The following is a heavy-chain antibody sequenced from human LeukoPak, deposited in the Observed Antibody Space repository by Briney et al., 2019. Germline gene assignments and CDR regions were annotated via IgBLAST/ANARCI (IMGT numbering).Heavy chain of an antibody. Sequence: PGGSLRLSCAASGFTFSSYGMHWVRQAPGKGLEWVAVISYDGSNKYYADSVKGRFTISRDNSKNTLYLQMNSLRAEDTAVYYCAKDDRVGSSSWYYFDYWGQGTLVTVSS. D-gene: IGHD6-13*01. CDR2: ISYDGSNK. V-gene: IGHV3-30*18. CDR3: AKDDRVGSSSWYYFDY. J-gene: IGHJ4*02. CDR1: GFTFSSYG.